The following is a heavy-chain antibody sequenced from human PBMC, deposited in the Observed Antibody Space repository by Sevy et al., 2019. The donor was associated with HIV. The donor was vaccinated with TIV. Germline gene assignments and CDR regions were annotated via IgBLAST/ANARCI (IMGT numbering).Heavy chain of an antibody. Sequence: GGSLRLSCAASGFTFSSYSMNWVRQAPGKGLEWVSYISSSSSTIYYADSVKGRFTISRDNAKNSLYLQMNSLRDEDTAVYYCARVSDLEAARMLSAYYGMDVWGQGTTVTVSS. CDR1: GFTFSSYS. CDR3: ARVSDLEAARMLSAYYGMDV. CDR2: ISSSSSTI. V-gene: IGHV3-48*02. D-gene: IGHD2-15*01. J-gene: IGHJ6*02.